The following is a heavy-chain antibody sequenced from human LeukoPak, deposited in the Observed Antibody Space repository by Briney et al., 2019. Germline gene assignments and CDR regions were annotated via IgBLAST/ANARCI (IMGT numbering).Heavy chain of an antibody. CDR2: ISDSGAYT. D-gene: IGHD2-8*01. J-gene: IGHJ6*03. V-gene: IGHV3-23*01. Sequence: GGTLRLSCAASRFTFSTYGMSWVRQAPGKGLEWVSAISDSGAYTYYGDSVKGRVTISRDNSKNTLYLQMNSLRAEDTAVYYCAKTFQWFYMDVWGKGTTVTISS. CDR3: AKTFQWFYMDV. CDR1: RFTFSTYG.